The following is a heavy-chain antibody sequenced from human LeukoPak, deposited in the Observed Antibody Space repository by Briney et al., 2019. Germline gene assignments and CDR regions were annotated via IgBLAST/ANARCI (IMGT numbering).Heavy chain of an antibody. CDR3: ARDALLQYPRYYYMDV. V-gene: IGHV3-30-3*01. Sequence: PGRSLRLSCAASGFTFSSYAMHWVRQAPGKGLEWVAVISYDGSNKYYADSVKGRFTISRDNSKNTLYLQMNSLRAEDTAVYYCARDALLQYPRYYYMDVWGKGTAVTVSS. CDR1: GFTFSSYA. D-gene: IGHD4-11*01. J-gene: IGHJ6*03. CDR2: ISYDGSNK.